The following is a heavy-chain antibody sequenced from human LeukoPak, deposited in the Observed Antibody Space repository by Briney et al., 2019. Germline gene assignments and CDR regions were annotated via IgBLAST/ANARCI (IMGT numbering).Heavy chain of an antibody. CDR2: ISAYNGNT. CDR3: ARVVAQLVHNDY. CDR1: GYTFTSYG. Sequence: ASVKVSCKASGYTFTSYGTSWVRQAPGQGREWMGWISAYNGNTNYAQKLQGRVTMPTDTSTSTAYMELRSLRSDDTAVYYCARVVAQLVHNDYWGQGTLVTVSS. D-gene: IGHD6-13*01. V-gene: IGHV1-18*01. J-gene: IGHJ4*02.